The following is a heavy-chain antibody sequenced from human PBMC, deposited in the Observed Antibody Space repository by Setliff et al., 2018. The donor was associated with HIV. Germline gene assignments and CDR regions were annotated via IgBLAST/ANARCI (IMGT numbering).Heavy chain of an antibody. J-gene: IGHJ4*02. V-gene: IGHV4-4*07. Sequence: LSLTCTVSGGSISSYYWSWIRQPAGKGLEWIGRIYTTGSVLYSSSLNGRVTIFLDTSRNQFSLTLTSLTPADTAVYYCARHAGASFDSWGQGSLVTVSS. CDR1: GGSISSYY. CDR2: IYTTGSV. D-gene: IGHD2-2*01. CDR3: ARHAGASFDS.